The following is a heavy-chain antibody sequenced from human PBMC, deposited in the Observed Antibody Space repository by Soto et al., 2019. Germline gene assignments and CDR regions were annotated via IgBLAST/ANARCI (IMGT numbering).Heavy chain of an antibody. Sequence: ASVKVSCKASGGTFSSYAISWVRQAPGQGLEWMGGIIPIFGTANYAQKFQGRVTITADESTSTAYMELSSLRSEDTAVYYCARSGYDPTPNFDYWGQGTLVTVSS. CDR2: IIPIFGTA. J-gene: IGHJ4*02. CDR1: GGTFSSYA. D-gene: IGHD5-12*01. V-gene: IGHV1-69*13. CDR3: ARSGYDPTPNFDY.